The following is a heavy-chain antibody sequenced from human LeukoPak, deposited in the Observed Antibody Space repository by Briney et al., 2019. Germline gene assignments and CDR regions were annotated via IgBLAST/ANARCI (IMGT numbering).Heavy chain of an antibody. Sequence: SETLSLTCTVSGGSISSYYWSWIRQPPGKGLEWIGNIYYSGSTYYNSALKSRVTISVDTSKNQFSLKLSSVTAADTAVYYCVRDVPKAANRQLDPYFDYWGQGTLVTVSS. J-gene: IGHJ4*02. D-gene: IGHD6-13*01. CDR1: GGSISSYY. CDR2: IYYSGST. CDR3: VRDVPKAANRQLDPYFDY. V-gene: IGHV4-59*04.